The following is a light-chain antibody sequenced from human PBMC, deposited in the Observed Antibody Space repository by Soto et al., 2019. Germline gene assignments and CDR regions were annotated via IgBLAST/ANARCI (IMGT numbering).Light chain of an antibody. CDR1: SSDVGSYNY. J-gene: IGLJ2*01. V-gene: IGLV2-14*03. CDR3: SSYANTSIHGLI. Sequence: QSALTQPASVSGSPGQSITISCTGSSSDVGSYNYVSWYQQHPGKAPKLMIYEVTRRPSGVSNRFSGSKSGNTASLSIFGLQAEDEADYNSSSYANTSIHGLIFGGGTNLTVL. CDR2: EVT.